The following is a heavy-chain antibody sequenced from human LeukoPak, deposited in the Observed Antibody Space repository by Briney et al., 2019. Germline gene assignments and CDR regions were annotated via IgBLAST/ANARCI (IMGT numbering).Heavy chain of an antibody. D-gene: IGHD6-13*01. CDR1: GGSISSGGCY. V-gene: IGHV4-30-2*01. J-gene: IGHJ4*02. CDR2: IYHSGST. Sequence: ASQTLSLTCTVSGGSISSGGCYWSWIRQPPGKGLEWIGYIYHSGSTYYNPSLKSRLTISADTSKNQFSLKLSSVTAADTAFYYCAREEYSSDWYGHDSWGQGTLVTVSS. CDR3: AREEYSSDWYGHDS.